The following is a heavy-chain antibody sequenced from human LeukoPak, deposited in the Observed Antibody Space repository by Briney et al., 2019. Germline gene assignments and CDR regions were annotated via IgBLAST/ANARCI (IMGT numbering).Heavy chain of an antibody. CDR1: GFTFSTYG. CDR2: IQYDGSDK. J-gene: IGHJ4*02. CDR3: AKDIAPIVVSLGGGDFDY. D-gene: IGHD2-2*01. V-gene: IGHV3-30*02. Sequence: GVSLRLSCAASGFTFSTYGMHWVRQAPGEGLEWVAFIQYDGSDKYYADSVKGRFTISRDNLKNTLSLQMNSLRLEDTAVYYCAKDIAPIVVSLGGGDFDYWGQGTLVTVSS.